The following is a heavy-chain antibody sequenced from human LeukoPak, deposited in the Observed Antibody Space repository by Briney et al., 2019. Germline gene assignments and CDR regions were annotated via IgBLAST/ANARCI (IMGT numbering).Heavy chain of an antibody. Sequence: GGSLRLSCAASGFTFSSYAMHWVRQAPGKGLEWVAVISYDGSNKYYADSVKGRFTISRDNAKNSLYLQMNSLRAEDTAVYYCARSPHKRGWLRFDYFDYWGQGTLVTVSS. J-gene: IGHJ4*02. CDR3: ARSPHKRGWLRFDYFDY. D-gene: IGHD5-12*01. V-gene: IGHV3-30-3*01. CDR2: ISYDGSNK. CDR1: GFTFSSYA.